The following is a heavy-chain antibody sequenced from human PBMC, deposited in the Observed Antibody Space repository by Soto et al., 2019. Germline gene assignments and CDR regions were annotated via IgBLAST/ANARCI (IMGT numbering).Heavy chain of an antibody. V-gene: IGHV3-21*01. D-gene: IGHD3-10*01. CDR1: GFTFSSYS. J-gene: IGHJ6*02. CDR3: ARGDGSGSYDYYYGMDV. CDR2: ISSSSSYI. Sequence: PGGSLILSCAASGFTFSSYSMNWVRQAPGKGLEWVSSISSSSSYIYYADSVKGRFTISRDNAKNSLYLQMNSLRAEDTAVYYCARGDGSGSYDYYYGMDVWGQGTTVTVSS.